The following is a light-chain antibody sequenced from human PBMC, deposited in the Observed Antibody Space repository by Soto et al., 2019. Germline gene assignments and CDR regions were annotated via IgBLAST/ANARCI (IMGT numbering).Light chain of an antibody. CDR1: SGSIGSNY. CDR2: EDN. CDR3: QSYDSNTAV. V-gene: IGLV6-57*03. J-gene: IGLJ2*01. Sequence: NFMLTQPHSVSGSPGKTVMISCTRSSGSIGSNYVQWYQQRPGSAPTTVIYEDNHRPSGVPDRFSGSIDTSSNSASLSISGLKTEDEADYYCQSYDSNTAVFGGGTKLTVL.